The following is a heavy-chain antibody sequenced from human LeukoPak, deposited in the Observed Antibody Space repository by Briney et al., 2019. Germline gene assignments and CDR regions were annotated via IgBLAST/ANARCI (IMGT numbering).Heavy chain of an antibody. D-gene: IGHD3-9*01. V-gene: IGHV1-8*01. J-gene: IGHJ4*02. CDR3: ARSAVRYFDWLPLRRLTKYYLDY. CDR2: MNANSGNT. CDR1: GYTFTSYD. Sequence: ASVKVSCKASGYTFTSYDINWVRQATGQGLEWMGWMNANSGNTGYAQKFQGRVAMTRNTSISTAYMELSSLRSEDTAVYYCARSAVRYFDWLPLRRLTKYYLDYWGQGTLVTVSS.